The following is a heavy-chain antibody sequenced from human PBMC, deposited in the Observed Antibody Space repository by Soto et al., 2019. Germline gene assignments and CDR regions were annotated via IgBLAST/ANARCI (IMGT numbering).Heavy chain of an antibody. V-gene: IGHV3-23*01. J-gene: IGHJ4*02. CDR1: GFTFSSYW. D-gene: IGHD5-18*01. Sequence: GGSLRLSCAASGFTFSSYWMHWVRQAPGKGLVWVSAISGSGGSTYYADSVKGRFTISRDNSKNTLYLQMNSLRAEDTAVYYCSKAPTAIYSYGPPYWGQGTLVTVSS. CDR3: SKAPTAIYSYGPPY. CDR2: ISGSGGST.